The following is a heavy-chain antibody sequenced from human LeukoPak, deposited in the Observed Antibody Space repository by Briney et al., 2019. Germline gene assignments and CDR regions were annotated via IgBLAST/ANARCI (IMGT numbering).Heavy chain of an antibody. CDR3: ASTTIFGPLDP. V-gene: IGHV3-48*03. J-gene: IGHJ5*02. CDR2: ISSSGSTI. D-gene: IGHD3-3*01. CDR1: GFTFSSYE. Sequence: GGSLRLSCAASGFTFSSYEMNWVRQAPGKGLEWVSYISSSGSTIYYADSVKGRFTISRDNAKNSLYLQMNSLRAEDTAVYYCASTTIFGPLDPWGQGTLVTVSS.